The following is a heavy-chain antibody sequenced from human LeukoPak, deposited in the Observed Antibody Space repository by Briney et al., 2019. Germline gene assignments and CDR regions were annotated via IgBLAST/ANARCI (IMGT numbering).Heavy chain of an antibody. D-gene: IGHD3-22*01. CDR2: INHSGST. Sequence: SETLSLTCAVYGGSFSGNYWNWIRQSPGKGLEWIGEINHSGSTNYNPSLESRVTISVDTSKNQFSLKLSSVTAADTAVYYCTRGSIAYYYMDVWGKGTTVTISS. CDR3: TRGSIAYYYMDV. V-gene: IGHV4-34*01. CDR1: GGSFSGNY. J-gene: IGHJ6*03.